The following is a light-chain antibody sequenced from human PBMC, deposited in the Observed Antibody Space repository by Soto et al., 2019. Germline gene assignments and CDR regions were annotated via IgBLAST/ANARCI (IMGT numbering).Light chain of an antibody. CDR1: SSDVGGYNY. CDR3: SSYTSSSTLLYV. CDR2: DVS. J-gene: IGLJ1*01. V-gene: IGLV2-14*01. Sequence: QSSLTQPASVSGSPGQSITISCTGTSSDVGGYNYVSWYQQHPGKAPKLMIYDVSNRPSGVSNRSSGSKSGNTASLTISGLQAEDEFDYYRSSYTSSSTLLYVFGTGTKVTVL.